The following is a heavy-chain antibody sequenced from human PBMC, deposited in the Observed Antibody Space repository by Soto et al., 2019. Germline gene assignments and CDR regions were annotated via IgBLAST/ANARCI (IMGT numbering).Heavy chain of an antibody. J-gene: IGHJ4*02. V-gene: IGHV3-23*01. CDR2: ISGSGGST. CDR3: AKDPSLRCFDY. D-gene: IGHD4-17*01. Sequence: XVSLRLSCAASGFTFSSYAMSWVRQAPGKGLEWVSGISGSGGSTHYADSVQGRFTISRDNSKNTLYLQMNSLRAEDTAVYYCAKDPSLRCFDYWGQGTLVTVSS. CDR1: GFTFSSYA.